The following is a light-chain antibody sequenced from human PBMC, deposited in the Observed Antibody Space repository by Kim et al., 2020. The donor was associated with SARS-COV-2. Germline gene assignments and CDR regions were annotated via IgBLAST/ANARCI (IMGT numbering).Light chain of an antibody. CDR3: QQYYDGPRT. V-gene: IGKV3-15*01. CDR1: QSVRSN. J-gene: IGKJ1*01. Sequence: EIVMTQSPATLSVSAGERATLSCRASQSVRSNLAWYHQKPGQPPRLLIYGASTRATDIPARFSGSGSGTEFTLTINSLQSEDFAVYYCQQYYDGPRTFGQGTKVAIK. CDR2: GAS.